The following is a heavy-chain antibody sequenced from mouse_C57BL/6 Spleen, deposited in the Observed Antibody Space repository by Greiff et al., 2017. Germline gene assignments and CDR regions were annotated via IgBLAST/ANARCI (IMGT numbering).Heavy chain of an antibody. CDR1: GYAFSSYW. Sequence: QVQLQQSGAELVKPGASVKISCKASGYAFSSYWMNWVKQRPGKGLEWIGQIYPGDGDTNYNGKFKGKATLTADKSSSTAYMQLSSLTSEDSAVYFCARRGTTVHFDYWGQGTTLTVSS. CDR3: ARRGTTVHFDY. D-gene: IGHD1-1*01. J-gene: IGHJ2*01. V-gene: IGHV1-80*01. CDR2: IYPGDGDT.